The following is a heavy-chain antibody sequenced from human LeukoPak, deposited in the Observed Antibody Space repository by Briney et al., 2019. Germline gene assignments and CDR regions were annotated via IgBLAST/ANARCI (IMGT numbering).Heavy chain of an antibody. CDR1: GGSISSSSYY. D-gene: IGHD2-15*01. CDR2: IYYSGST. V-gene: IGHV4-39*01. J-gene: IGHJ4*02. Sequence: PSETLSLTCTVSGGSISSSSYYWGWIRQPPGKGLEWIGTIYYSGSTYYNASLRSRVTISVDTSRNQFSLQLSYVTAADTALYYCARLPPYCTGGTCYRSYFDYWGQGTLVTVS. CDR3: ARLPPYCTGGTCYRSYFDY.